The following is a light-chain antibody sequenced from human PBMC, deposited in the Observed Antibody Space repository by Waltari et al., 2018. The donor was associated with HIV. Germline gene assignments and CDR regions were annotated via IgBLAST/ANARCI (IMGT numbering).Light chain of an antibody. CDR1: HGTVTTKNH. J-gene: IGLJ2*01. Sequence: VVTQEPSLTVSPGGPIILTCGYSHGTVTTKNHEYWFHQKPAQAPTTLIHDTTQRHFWTPARFSGFLLGDKAALTLSGALSEDEGVYFCLLFFGATRVFGGGTMVTVL. V-gene: IGLV7-46*01. CDR2: DTT. CDR3: LLFFGATRV.